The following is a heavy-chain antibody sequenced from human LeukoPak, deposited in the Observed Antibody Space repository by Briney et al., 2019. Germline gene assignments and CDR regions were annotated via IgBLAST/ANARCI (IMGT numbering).Heavy chain of an antibody. CDR3: ASHGGNAFDI. Sequence: ASVKVSCKASGYTFTGYYMHWVRPAPGQGLEWMGWISAYNGNTNYAQKLQGRVTMTTDTSTSTAYMELRSLRSDDTAVYYCASHGGNAFDIWGQGTMVTVSS. J-gene: IGHJ3*02. V-gene: IGHV1-18*04. D-gene: IGHD4-23*01. CDR2: ISAYNGNT. CDR1: GYTFTGYY.